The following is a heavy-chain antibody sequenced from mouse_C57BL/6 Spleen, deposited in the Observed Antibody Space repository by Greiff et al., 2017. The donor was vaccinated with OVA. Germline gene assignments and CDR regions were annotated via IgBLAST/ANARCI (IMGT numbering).Heavy chain of an antibody. CDR3: ARGVYGDGYYWFAD. Sequence: QVQLQQPGAELVKPGASVKMSCKASGYTFTSYWITWVKQRPGQGLEWIGDIYPGSGSTNYNEKFKSKATLTVDTSSSTAYMQLSSLTSEDSAVYYCARGVYGDGYYWFADWGQGTLVTVSA. J-gene: IGHJ3*01. V-gene: IGHV1-55*01. CDR2: IYPGSGST. CDR1: GYTFTSYW. D-gene: IGHD2-3*01.